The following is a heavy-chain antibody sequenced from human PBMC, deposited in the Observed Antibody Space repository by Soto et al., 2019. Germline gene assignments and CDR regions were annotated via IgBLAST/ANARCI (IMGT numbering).Heavy chain of an antibody. J-gene: IGHJ5*02. CDR3: ARERGYSGYDYWFDP. Sequence: QVQLVQSGAEVKKPGSSVKVSCKASGGTFSSYTISWVRQAPGQGLEWMGRIIPILGIANYAQKFQGRVTITADKSTSTAYMELSSLRYEDTAVYYCARERGYSGYDYWFDPWGQGTLVTVSS. V-gene: IGHV1-69*08. D-gene: IGHD5-12*01. CDR2: IIPILGIA. CDR1: GGTFSSYT.